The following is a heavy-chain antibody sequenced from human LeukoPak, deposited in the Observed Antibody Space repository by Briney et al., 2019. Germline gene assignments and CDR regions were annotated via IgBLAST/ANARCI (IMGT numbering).Heavy chain of an antibody. CDR3: ATGRWELLGGAFDI. Sequence: ASVKVSCKVSGYTLTELSMHWVRQAPGKGLEWVGVFDPEDGETIYAQKFQGRVTMTEHTSTDTAYMELSSLRSEDTAVYYCATGRWELLGGAFDIWGQGTMVTVSS. J-gene: IGHJ3*02. D-gene: IGHD1-26*01. CDR1: GYTLTELS. V-gene: IGHV1-24*01. CDR2: FDPEDGET.